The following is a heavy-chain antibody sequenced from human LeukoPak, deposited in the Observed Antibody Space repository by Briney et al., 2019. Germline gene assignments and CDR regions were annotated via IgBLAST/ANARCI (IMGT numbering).Heavy chain of an antibody. Sequence: GASVKVSCKASGGTFSSYAISWVRQAPGQGLEWMGRIIPIFGTANYAQKFQGRVTITADKSTSTAYMELSSLRSEDTAVYYCARETMVRGVISYWGQGTLVTVSS. CDR1: GGTFSSYA. CDR3: ARETMVRGVISY. V-gene: IGHV1-69*06. J-gene: IGHJ4*02. CDR2: IIPIFGTA. D-gene: IGHD3-10*01.